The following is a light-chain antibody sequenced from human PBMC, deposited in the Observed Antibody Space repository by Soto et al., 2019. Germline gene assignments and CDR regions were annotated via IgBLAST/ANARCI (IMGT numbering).Light chain of an antibody. CDR2: GAS. V-gene: IGKV3-15*01. J-gene: IGKJ1*01. CDR3: QQYGSLGT. CDR1: QSVSSN. Sequence: IVRPHSQNTLAVSPAERAPLSCRASQSVSSNLAWHQQKPGQTPRLLVYGASNRATGIPARFSGSGSGTDFTLTISRLEPEDFAVYYCQQYGSLGTFGQGSNVDVK.